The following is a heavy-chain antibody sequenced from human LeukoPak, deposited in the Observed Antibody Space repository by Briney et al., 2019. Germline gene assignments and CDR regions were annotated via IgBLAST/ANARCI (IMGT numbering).Heavy chain of an antibody. Sequence: PGGSLRLSCGASGFTFTDYSMTWVRQAPGKGLEWVSAISGSGGSTFYADSVRGRFIISRDNSKNTVYLQMNSLRAEDTALYYCAKDNDYTYNYFDYWGQGTLVTVSS. CDR2: ISGSGGST. D-gene: IGHD3-16*01. CDR3: AKDNDYTYNYFDY. CDR1: GFTFTDYS. J-gene: IGHJ4*02. V-gene: IGHV3-23*01.